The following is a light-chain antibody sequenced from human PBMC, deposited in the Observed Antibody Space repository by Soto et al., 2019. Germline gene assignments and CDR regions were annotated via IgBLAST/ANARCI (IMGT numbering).Light chain of an antibody. V-gene: IGLV1-40*01. J-gene: IGLJ3*02. CDR1: SSNIGAGYD. CDR2: GNN. CDR3: QSYDNSLRAWV. Sequence: QSVLTQPPSVSGAPGQRVTISCTGSSSNIGAGYDVHWYQQLPGTAPKLLIYGNNNRPSGVPDRFSGSKSGTSASLAITGLQGEGEADYYCQSYDNSLRAWVFGGGTKLTVL.